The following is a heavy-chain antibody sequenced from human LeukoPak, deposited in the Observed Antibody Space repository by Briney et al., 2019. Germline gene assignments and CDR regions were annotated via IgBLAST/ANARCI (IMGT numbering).Heavy chain of an antibody. V-gene: IGHV4-61*02. J-gene: IGHJ5*02. CDR1: GGSISSGAYY. CDR2: IYTSGST. CDR3: ARDVYDFWSGYYA. Sequence: SQTLSLTCTVSGGSISSGAYYYNWIRQPAGKGLEWIGRIYTSGSTNYNPSLKSRLTISGHTSKNQFSLKLSSVTAADTAVYYCARDVYDFWSGYYAWGPGTLVTVSS. D-gene: IGHD3-3*01.